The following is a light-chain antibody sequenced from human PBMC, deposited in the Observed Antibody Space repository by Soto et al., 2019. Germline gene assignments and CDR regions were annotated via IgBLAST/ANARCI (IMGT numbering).Light chain of an antibody. Sequence: QSALTQPASVSGSPGQSITISCTGTSSDVGRYNYVSWYQQHPGKAPKLMIYEVSNRPSGVSNRFSAPKSGNTASLTISGLQAEDEADYYCTSYTSSTTWVFGGGTKLTVL. CDR1: SSDVGRYNY. CDR3: TSYTSSTTWV. J-gene: IGLJ3*02. V-gene: IGLV2-14*01. CDR2: EVS.